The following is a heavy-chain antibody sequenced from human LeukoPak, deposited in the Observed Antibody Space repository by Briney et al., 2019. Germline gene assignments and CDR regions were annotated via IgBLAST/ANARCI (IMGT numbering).Heavy chain of an antibody. J-gene: IGHJ4*02. V-gene: IGHV3-53*01. Sequence: GESLRLSCAASGFTVSDNNMIWVRQAPGKGLEWVSTLHRDGSVRYADSVNGRFTISRDDSKNTLSLQMSSLRDEDTAVYYCVRVHGGGYWGQGTLVTVSS. CDR3: VRVHGGGY. CDR2: LHRDGSV. CDR1: GFTVSDNN. D-gene: IGHD3-16*01.